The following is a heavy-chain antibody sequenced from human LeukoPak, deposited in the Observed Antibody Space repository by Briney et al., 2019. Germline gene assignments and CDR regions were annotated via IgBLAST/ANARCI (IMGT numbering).Heavy chain of an antibody. D-gene: IGHD3-3*01. CDR3: ATVETVMFGVVIIGSSFDY. J-gene: IGHJ4*02. V-gene: IGHV1-18*01. CDR2: ISGYNGNT. Sequence: GASVKVSCKAAGYTFTRSGISWVRQAPGQGPEWMGWISGYNGNTICAQMLQGRVTMTTDTSTSTAYMELRSLRSDDTAMYYCATVETVMFGVVIIGSSFDYWGQGTLVTVSS. CDR1: GYTFTRSG.